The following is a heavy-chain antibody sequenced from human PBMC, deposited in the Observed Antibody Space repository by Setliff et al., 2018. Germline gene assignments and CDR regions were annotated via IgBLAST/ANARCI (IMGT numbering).Heavy chain of an antibody. Sequence: GALKISCVASGFTFSAYGMSWVRQAPGKGLEWVSSVYNGNDETKYADSVKGRFTISRDRSKNTVYLQMNRLRAEDTAVYYCAKRGHYSSSDGLSFDFWGQGTQVTVSS. CDR2: VYNGNDET. CDR1: GFTFSAYG. V-gene: IGHV3-23*01. CDR3: AKRGHYSSSDGLSFDF. J-gene: IGHJ4*02. D-gene: IGHD6-6*01.